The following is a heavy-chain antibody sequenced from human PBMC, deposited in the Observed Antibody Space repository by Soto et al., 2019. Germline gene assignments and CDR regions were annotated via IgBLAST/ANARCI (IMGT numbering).Heavy chain of an antibody. CDR3: TRGPRPTSIGTGAF. CDR2: ITDDGSTT. Sequence: EVKLVESGGGLFQPGGSLRLSCGTSGFIFSMYWMHWVRQVPGKGPQWVARITDDGSTTYYAASVEGRFTISRDNAKNALYLQMTALRADDTAVYYCTRGPRPTSIGTGAFWGQGTLVTVSS. CDR1: GFIFSMYW. J-gene: IGHJ4*02. D-gene: IGHD3-10*01. V-gene: IGHV3-74*01.